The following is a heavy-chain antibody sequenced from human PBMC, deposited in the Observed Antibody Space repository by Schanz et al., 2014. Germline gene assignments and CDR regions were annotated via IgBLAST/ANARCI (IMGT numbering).Heavy chain of an antibody. J-gene: IGHJ4*02. Sequence: EVQLVESGGGVVQPGRSLRLSCAASGFTFRSHAMHWVRQAPGKGLEWVATISGSSENTYYADSVKGRVTISRDNSRNTLFLQMRNLRADDTALYYCAKGKSEVRGIILDYWGQGTMVVVSS. D-gene: IGHD3-10*01. CDR3: AKGKSEVRGIILDY. V-gene: IGHV3-23*04. CDR2: ISGSSENT. CDR1: GFTFRSHA.